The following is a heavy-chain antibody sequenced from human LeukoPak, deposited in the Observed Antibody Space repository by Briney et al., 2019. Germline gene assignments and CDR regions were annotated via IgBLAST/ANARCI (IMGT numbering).Heavy chain of an antibody. V-gene: IGHV3-7*04. CDR3: ARGYTCGY. CDR1: WFPLKIHL. D-gene: IGHD5-18*01. Sequence: GGPLRHSCSASWFPLKIHLMLWVPPATGRGVEWVANINEDGSEKNYADSVKGRFTISRDNVKNSLYLQMSSLRAEDTAVYYCARGYTCGYWGQGTLVIVSS. CDR2: INEDGSEK. J-gene: IGHJ4*02.